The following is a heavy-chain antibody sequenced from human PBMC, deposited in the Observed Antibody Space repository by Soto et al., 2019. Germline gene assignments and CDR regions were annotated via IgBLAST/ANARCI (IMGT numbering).Heavy chain of an antibody. V-gene: IGHV5-51*03. D-gene: IGHD2-21*02. CDR2: IYPGDSDT. Sequence: EVQLVQSGAEVKKPGQSLKISCKGSGYSFTNYWIGWVRQMPGKGLEWMAIIYPGDSDTRYSPSFQGQVTISADKSINTAYLQWISLKASDTAMYYCSTTFGSGDGYYFDYCGQGTLVTVSS. CDR1: GYSFTNYW. CDR3: STTFGSGDGYYFDY. J-gene: IGHJ4*02.